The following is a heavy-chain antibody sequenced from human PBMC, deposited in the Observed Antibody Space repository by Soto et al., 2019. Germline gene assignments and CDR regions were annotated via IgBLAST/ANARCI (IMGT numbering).Heavy chain of an antibody. CDR3: ARRAVAAFFDY. V-gene: IGHV1-18*01. CDR1: GYTFTSYG. Sequence: ASGKVSCKGSGYTFTSYGVSWVRQAPGQGLEWMGWISAYNGNTNYAQKLQGRVTMTTDTSTSTAYMELRSLRSDDTAVYYCARRAVAAFFDYWGQGTLVTVS. CDR2: ISAYNGNT. J-gene: IGHJ4*02. D-gene: IGHD6-19*01.